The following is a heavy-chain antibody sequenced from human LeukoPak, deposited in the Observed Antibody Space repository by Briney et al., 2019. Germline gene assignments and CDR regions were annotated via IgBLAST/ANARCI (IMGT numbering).Heavy chain of an antibody. J-gene: IGHJ6*02. Sequence: GGSLRLSCAASGFTFSSYTIHWVRQAPGKGLEWVAIISYDGRYKYYTDSVMGRFTISRDNSKNTLYLQMHSLRVEDAAVYHCARVRSPYCSGGSCPAAYYYGMDVWGQGTTVTVSS. CDR2: ISYDGRYK. D-gene: IGHD2-15*01. CDR3: ARVRSPYCSGGSCPAAYYYGMDV. V-gene: IGHV3-30*04. CDR1: GFTFSSYT.